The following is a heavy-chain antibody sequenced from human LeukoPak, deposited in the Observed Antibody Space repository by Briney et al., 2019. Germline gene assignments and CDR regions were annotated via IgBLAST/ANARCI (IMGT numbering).Heavy chain of an antibody. CDR2: ISSSGSTI. Sequence: NPGGSLRLSCAASGFTFSDYYMSWIRQAPGKGLEWVSYISSSGSTIYYADSVKGRFTISRDNAKNSLYLQMNSLRPEDTAVYYCAREAYSGNIDPWGQGTLVTVSS. CDR3: AREAYSGNIDP. V-gene: IGHV3-11*01. J-gene: IGHJ5*02. D-gene: IGHD3-10*01. CDR1: GFTFSDYY.